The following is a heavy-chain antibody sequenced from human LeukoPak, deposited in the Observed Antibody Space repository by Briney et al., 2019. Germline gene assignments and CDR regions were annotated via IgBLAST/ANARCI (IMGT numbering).Heavy chain of an antibody. CDR1: GFTFSSYW. J-gene: IGHJ6*03. V-gene: IGHV3-74*01. CDR3: ARDHRGSGSRYYYYYMDV. Sequence: PGGSLRLSCAASGFTFSSYWMHWVRQAPGKGLVWVSRINSDGSSTSYADSVKGRFTISRGNAKNTLYLQMNSLRAEDTAVYYCARDHRGSGSRYYYYYMDVWGKGTTATISS. CDR2: INSDGSST. D-gene: IGHD3-10*01.